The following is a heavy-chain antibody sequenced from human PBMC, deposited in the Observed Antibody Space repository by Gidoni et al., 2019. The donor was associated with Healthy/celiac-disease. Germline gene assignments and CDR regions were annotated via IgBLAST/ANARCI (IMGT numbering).Heavy chain of an antibody. J-gene: IGHJ4*02. D-gene: IGHD3-22*01. CDR1: GFPFSSYG. CDR3: ARGTYYYDSTFDY. V-gene: IGHV3-33*01. Sequence: QVQLVESGGGVVQPGRALRLSCAASGFPFSSYGMHWVSQAPGKGLEWVAVIWYDGSNKYYADAVKGRFTISRDNSKNTLYLQMNSLRAEDTAVYYCARGTYYYDSTFDYWGQGTLVTVSS. CDR2: IWYDGSNK.